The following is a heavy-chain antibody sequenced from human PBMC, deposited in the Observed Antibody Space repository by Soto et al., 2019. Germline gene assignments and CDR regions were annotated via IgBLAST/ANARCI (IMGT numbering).Heavy chain of an antibody. V-gene: IGHV3-23*01. D-gene: IGHD3-16*01. CDR2: ISGSGGST. CDR3: ANPPPGRKGGSPTGYSYYMAV. J-gene: IGHJ6*03. Sequence: GSLRLSCAASGFTFSSYAMSWVRQAPGKGLEWVSAISGSGGSTYYADSVKGRFTISRDNSKNTLYLQMNSLRAEDTAVYYCANPPPGRKGGSPTGYSYYMAVGAKGPTLTVS. CDR1: GFTFSSYA.